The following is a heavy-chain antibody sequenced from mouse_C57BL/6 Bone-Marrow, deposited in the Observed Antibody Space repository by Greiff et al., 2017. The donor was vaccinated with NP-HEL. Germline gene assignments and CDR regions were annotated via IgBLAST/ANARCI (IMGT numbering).Heavy chain of an antibody. J-gene: IGHJ4*01. CDR1: GFTFTTYA. CDR3: VSTTVVAPYYAMDY. CDR2: IRSKSSNYAT. V-gene: IGHV10-3*01. Sequence: EVQVVESGGGLVQPKGSLKLSCAASGFTFTTYAMHWVRQAPGKGLEWVARIRSKSSNYATYYADSVKDRFTISRDDSQSMLYLQMNNLKTEDTAMYYCVSTTVVAPYYAMDYWGQGTSVTVSS. D-gene: IGHD1-1*01.